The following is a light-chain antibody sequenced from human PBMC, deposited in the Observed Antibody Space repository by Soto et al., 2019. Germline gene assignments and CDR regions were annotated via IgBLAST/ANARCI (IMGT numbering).Light chain of an antibody. CDR3: QQYDNVPLP. V-gene: IGKV1-33*01. CDR1: QDITND. Sequence: DIQMTQSPSSLSASVGDRVTITCQASQDITNDLNWYQQKPGEAPKVLIYEASNLETGVPSRFSGSGSGTDFTFTISSLQPEDIATYFCQQYDNVPLPFGGGTKVEIK. J-gene: IGKJ4*01. CDR2: EAS.